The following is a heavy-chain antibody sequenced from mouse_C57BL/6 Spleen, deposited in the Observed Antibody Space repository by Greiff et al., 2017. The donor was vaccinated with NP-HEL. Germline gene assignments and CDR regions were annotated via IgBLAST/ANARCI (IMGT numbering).Heavy chain of an antibody. Sequence: EVKLVESGGGLVKPGGSLKLSCAASGFTFSSYAMSWVRQTPEKRLEWVATISDGGSYTYYPDNVKGRFTISRDNAKNNLYLQMSHLKSEDTAMYYCARDSAGLLLRRDWYFDVWGTGTTVTVSS. CDR3: ARDSAGLLLRRDWYFDV. V-gene: IGHV5-4*01. CDR1: GFTFSSYA. CDR2: ISDGGSYT. D-gene: IGHD1-1*01. J-gene: IGHJ1*03.